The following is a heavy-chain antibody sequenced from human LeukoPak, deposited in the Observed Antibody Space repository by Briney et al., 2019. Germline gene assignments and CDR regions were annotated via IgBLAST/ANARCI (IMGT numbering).Heavy chain of an antibody. CDR3: AKDRDFWSGKAFDY. Sequence: PGGSLRLSCAASGFTFSSYGMHWVRQAPGKGLEWVAVIWFDGGNKYYADSVKGRFTVSRDNSKNTLYLQMNSLRAEDTAVYYCAKDRDFWSGKAFDYWGQGTLATVSS. CDR1: GFTFSSYG. CDR2: IWFDGGNK. V-gene: IGHV3-33*06. J-gene: IGHJ4*02. D-gene: IGHD3-3*01.